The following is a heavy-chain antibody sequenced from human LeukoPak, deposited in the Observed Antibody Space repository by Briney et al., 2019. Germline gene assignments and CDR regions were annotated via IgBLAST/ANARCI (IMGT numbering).Heavy chain of an antibody. CDR3: AKGSGSFSSYYYYMDV. V-gene: IGHV3-74*01. CDR2: IKSDGSST. CDR1: GFTFSDYW. Sequence: GGSLRLSCAASGFTFSDYWMHWVRQAPGKGLVWVSRIKSDGSSTSYADSVKGRFTITRDSAKNTLYLQMNGLRAEDTAVYFCAKGSGSFSSYYYYMDVWGKGTTVTVSS. J-gene: IGHJ6*03. D-gene: IGHD1-26*01.